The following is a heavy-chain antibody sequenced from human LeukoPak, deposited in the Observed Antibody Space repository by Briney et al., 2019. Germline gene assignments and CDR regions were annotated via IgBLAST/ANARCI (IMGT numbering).Heavy chain of an antibody. J-gene: IGHJ3*02. Sequence: GGSLRLSCVASEFTFSSYWMHWVRQVPGKGLVWVSRINSDGSSTSYADSVKGRFTISRDNAKNTLYLQMNSLRVEDTAVYYCARGNSHAFDIWGQGTMVTVSS. V-gene: IGHV3-74*01. D-gene: IGHD3-10*01. CDR1: EFTFSSYW. CDR3: ARGNSHAFDI. CDR2: INSDGSST.